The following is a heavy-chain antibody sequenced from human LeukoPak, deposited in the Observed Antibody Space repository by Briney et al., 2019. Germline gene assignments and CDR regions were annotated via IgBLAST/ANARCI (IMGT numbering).Heavy chain of an antibody. J-gene: IGHJ3*02. Sequence: KPSETLSLTCAVYGGSFSSSSYYWGWIRQPPGKGLEWIGSIYYSGSTYYNPSLKSRVTISVDTSKNQFSLKLSSVTAADTAVYYCARHDRAVAGTRAFDIWGQGTMVTVSS. D-gene: IGHD6-19*01. CDR2: IYYSGST. CDR3: ARHDRAVAGTRAFDI. V-gene: IGHV4-39*01. CDR1: GGSFSSSSYY.